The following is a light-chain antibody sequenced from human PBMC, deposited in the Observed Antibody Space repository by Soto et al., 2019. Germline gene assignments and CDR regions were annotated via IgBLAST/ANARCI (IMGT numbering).Light chain of an antibody. CDR2: DVS. CDR3: SSYTSSSTFWV. V-gene: IGLV2-14*01. CDR1: SSDVGGYNY. J-gene: IGLJ3*02. Sequence: QSVLTQPASVSGSPGQSITISCTGTSSDVGGYNYVSWYQQHPGKAPKLMIYDVSNRPSGVSNRFSGSKSGNTASLTISGLQAEDEADYYCSSYTSSSTFWVFGGGTKPHRP.